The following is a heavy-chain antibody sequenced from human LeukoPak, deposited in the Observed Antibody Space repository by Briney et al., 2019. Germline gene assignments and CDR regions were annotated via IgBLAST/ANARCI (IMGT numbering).Heavy chain of an antibody. CDR3: ASRIAARRGVFP. D-gene: IGHD6-6*01. CDR1: GFTFSSYS. CDR2: ISSSSSYI. Sequence: GGSLRLSCAASGFTFSSYSMNWVRQAPGKGLEWVSSISSSSSYIYYADSVKGRFTISRDNAKNSLYLQMNSLRAEDTAVYYCASRIAARRGVFPWGQGTLVTVSS. J-gene: IGHJ5*02. V-gene: IGHV3-21*01.